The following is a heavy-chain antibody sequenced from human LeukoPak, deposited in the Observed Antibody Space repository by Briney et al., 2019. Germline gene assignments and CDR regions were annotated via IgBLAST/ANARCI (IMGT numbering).Heavy chain of an antibody. CDR1: GYTFTGYY. V-gene: IGHV1-2*02. CDR3: ARVLSLRGARPTYYFDY. J-gene: IGHJ4*02. Sequence: ASVKVSCKASGYTFTGYYMHWVRQAPGQGLEWMGWINPNSGGTNYAQKFQGRVTMTRDTSISTAHMELSRLRSDDTAVYYCARVLSLRGARPTYYFDYWGQGTLVTVSS. CDR2: INPNSGGT. D-gene: IGHD2/OR15-2a*01.